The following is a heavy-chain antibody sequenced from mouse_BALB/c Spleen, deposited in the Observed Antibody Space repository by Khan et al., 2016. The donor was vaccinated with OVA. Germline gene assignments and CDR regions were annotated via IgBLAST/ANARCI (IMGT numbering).Heavy chain of an antibody. CDR3: ARTARIKY. Sequence: VQLKQSGPGLVKPSQSLSLTCTVTGYSITSGYGWNWIRQFPGNKLEWMGYISYSGSTNYNPSLKSRISIHRDTSKNQFFLQLNSVTTEDTATYYCARTARIKYWGQGTTRTVAS. D-gene: IGHD1-2*01. CDR1: GYSITSGYG. CDR2: ISYSGST. V-gene: IGHV3-2*02. J-gene: IGHJ2*01.